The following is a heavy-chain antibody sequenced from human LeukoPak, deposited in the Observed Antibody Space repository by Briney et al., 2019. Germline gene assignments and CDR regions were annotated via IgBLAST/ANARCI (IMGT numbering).Heavy chain of an antibody. CDR3: ARVPRRGERFDP. Sequence: ASVKVSCKASGYTFTSYDVNWVRQATGQGLEWMGWMNPISGDTGYALKFQGRVTTSRNTSISTAYMELGSLRSEDTAVYYCARVPRRGERFDPWGQGTLVTVSS. D-gene: IGHD3-10*01. CDR2: MNPISGDT. CDR1: GYTFTSYD. V-gene: IGHV1-8*01. J-gene: IGHJ5*02.